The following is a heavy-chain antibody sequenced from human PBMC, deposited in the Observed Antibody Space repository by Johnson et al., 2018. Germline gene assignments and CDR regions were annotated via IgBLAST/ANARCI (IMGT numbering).Heavy chain of an antibody. J-gene: IGHJ3*02. Sequence: HWVRQAPGKGLEWVSGITWGSGSIGYADSVKGRFTISRDNAKNSLYLQMNSLRAEDTALYYFAKEAKYKWNDDAFDIGGQGTMGTVAS. D-gene: IGHD1-20*01. CDR2: ITWGSGSI. V-gene: IGHV3-9*01. CDR3: AKEAKYKWNDDAFDI.